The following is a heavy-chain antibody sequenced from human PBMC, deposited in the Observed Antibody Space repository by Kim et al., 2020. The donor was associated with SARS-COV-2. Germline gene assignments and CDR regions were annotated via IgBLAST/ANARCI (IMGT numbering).Heavy chain of an antibody. Sequence: SETLSLTCAVYGGSFSGYYWSWIRQPPGKGLEWIGEINHSGSTNYNPSLKSRVTISVDTSKNQFSLKLSSVTAADTAVYYCARESILTGYYFSSYFDYWG. CDR3: ARESILTGYYFSSYFDY. J-gene: IGHJ4*01. V-gene: IGHV4-34*01. CDR2: INHSGST. D-gene: IGHD3-9*01. CDR1: GGSFSGYY.